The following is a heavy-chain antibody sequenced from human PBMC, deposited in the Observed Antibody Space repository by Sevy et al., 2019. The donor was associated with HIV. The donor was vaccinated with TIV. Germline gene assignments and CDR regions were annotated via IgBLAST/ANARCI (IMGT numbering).Heavy chain of an antibody. CDR3: ARGAGGTLPAYYYYTLNV. D-gene: IGHD1-1*01. J-gene: IGHJ6*02. V-gene: IGHV5-51*01. Sequence: GESLKISCKASGYRFADYWIGWVRQMPGKGLEYMGIIYPGDSDTRYSPPFPGQVTISVDKSISTAYLQWSSLKASDSAIYDCARGAGGTLPAYYYYTLNVWGQGTTVTVSS. CDR1: GYRFADYW. CDR2: IYPGDSDT.